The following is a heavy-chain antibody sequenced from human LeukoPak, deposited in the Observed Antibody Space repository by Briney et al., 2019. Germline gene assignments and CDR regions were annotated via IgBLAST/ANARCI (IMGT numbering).Heavy chain of an antibody. CDR2: IVVGSGNT. Sequence: ASVTVSCKASGFTFTSSAVQWVRQARGQRLEWIGWIVVGSGNTNYAQKFQEGVTITRDMSTSTTYMELSSLRSDDTAVYYCATPGFPYYFYYGMDVWGQGTTVTVS. V-gene: IGHV1-58*01. CDR3: ATPGFPYYFYYGMDV. CDR1: GFTFTSSA. J-gene: IGHJ6*02.